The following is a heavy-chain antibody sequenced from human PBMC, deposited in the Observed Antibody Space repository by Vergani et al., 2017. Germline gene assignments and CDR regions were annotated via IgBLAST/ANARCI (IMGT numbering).Heavy chain of an antibody. J-gene: IGHJ4*02. CDR1: GFTFSSYA. CDR2: ISGSGGST. V-gene: IGHV3-23*01. CDR3: AKRWDITMVRGVITSFDY. D-gene: IGHD3-10*01. Sequence: EVQLLESGGGLVQPGGSLRLSCAASGFTFSSYAMSWVRQAPGNGVEWVSAISGSGGSTYYADSVTGRFTISRDNSKNTLFLQMNSLRAEDTAVYYCAKRWDITMVRGVITSFDYWGQGTLVTVSS.